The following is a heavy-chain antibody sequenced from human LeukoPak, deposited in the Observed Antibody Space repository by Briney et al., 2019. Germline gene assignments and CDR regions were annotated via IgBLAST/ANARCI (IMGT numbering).Heavy chain of an antibody. Sequence: GGSLRLSCAASGFTFSNAWMSWVRQAPGKGLEGVGRIKSKTDGGTTDYAAPVKGRFTISRDDSKNTLYLQMNSLKTEDKAVSYSTTAADCGGDCYEYFQHSGQGTLVTVSS. J-gene: IGHJ1*01. CDR1: GFTFSNAW. D-gene: IGHD2-21*01. V-gene: IGHV3-15*01. CDR2: IKSKTDGGTT. CDR3: TTAADCGGDCYEYFQH.